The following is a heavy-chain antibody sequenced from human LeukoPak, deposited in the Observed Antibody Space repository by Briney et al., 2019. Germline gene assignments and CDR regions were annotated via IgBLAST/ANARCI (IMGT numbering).Heavy chain of an antibody. D-gene: IGHD6-19*01. J-gene: IGHJ6*03. CDR1: GYTFTSYA. Sequence: ASVKVSCKASGYTFTSYAMNWVRQAPGQGLEWMGWVNTNTGNPTYAQGFTGRFVFSLDTSVSMAYLQISSLKAEDTAVYYCARDSSGRYYYYMDVWGKGTTVTVSS. CDR3: ARDSSGRYYYYMDV. V-gene: IGHV7-4-1*04. CDR2: VNTNTGNP.